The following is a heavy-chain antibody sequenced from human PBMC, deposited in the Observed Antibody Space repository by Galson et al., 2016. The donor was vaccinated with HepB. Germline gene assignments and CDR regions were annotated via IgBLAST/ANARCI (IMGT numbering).Heavy chain of an antibody. D-gene: IGHD3-10*01. Sequence: SLRLSCAASGFSFSNSGMSWVRQAPGKGLEWVSYISSSSSAIYYADSVKGRFTISRDNAKNSLYLQMNSLRDEDTAVYYCARDRGSYSPFDYWGQGTLVTVSS. V-gene: IGHV3-48*02. CDR3: ARDRGSYSPFDY. CDR2: ISSSSSAI. J-gene: IGHJ4*02. CDR1: GFSFSNSG.